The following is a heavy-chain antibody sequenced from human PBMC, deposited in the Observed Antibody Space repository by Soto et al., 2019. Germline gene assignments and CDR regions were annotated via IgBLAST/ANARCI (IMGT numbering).Heavy chain of an antibody. CDR2: IIPIFGTA. CDR1: GGTFSSYA. CDR3: ASPPAGVVVVAAHYDYYYGMDV. J-gene: IGHJ6*02. Sequence: QVQLVQSGAEVKKPGSSVKVSCKASGGTFSSYAISWVRQAPGQGLEWMRGIIPIFGTANYAQKFQGRVTITADESTSTAYMELSSLRSEDTAVYYCASPPAGVVVVAAHYDYYYGMDVWGQGTTVTVSS. D-gene: IGHD2-15*01. V-gene: IGHV1-69*12.